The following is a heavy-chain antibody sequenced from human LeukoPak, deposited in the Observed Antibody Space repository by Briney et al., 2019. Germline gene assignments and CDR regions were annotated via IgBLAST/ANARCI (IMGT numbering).Heavy chain of an antibody. D-gene: IGHD3-3*01. CDR1: GGSFSGYY. Sequence: PSETLSLTCAVYGGSFSGYYWSWIRQPPGKGLEWIGEINHSGSTNYNPSLKSRVTISVDTSKNQFSLKLSSVTAADTAVYYCARGDDFWSGYDSFNWFDPWGQGTLVTVSS. CDR3: ARGDDFWSGYDSFNWFDP. CDR2: INHSGST. J-gene: IGHJ5*02. V-gene: IGHV4-34*01.